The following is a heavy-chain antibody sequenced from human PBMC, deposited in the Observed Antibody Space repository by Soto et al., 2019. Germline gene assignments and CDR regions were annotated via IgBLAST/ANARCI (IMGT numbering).Heavy chain of an antibody. CDR3: ARVAAAGKGADY. CDR2: IIPIFGTA. D-gene: IGHD6-13*01. CDR1: GGTFSSYA. V-gene: IGHV1-69*01. J-gene: IGHJ4*02. Sequence: QVQLVQSGAEVKKPGSSVKVSCKASGGTFSSYAISWVRQAPGQGLEWMGGIIPIFGTANYAQTFQGRVTITADESTSTAYMELSSLRYEDTAVYSCARVAAAGKGADYWGQGTLVTVSS.